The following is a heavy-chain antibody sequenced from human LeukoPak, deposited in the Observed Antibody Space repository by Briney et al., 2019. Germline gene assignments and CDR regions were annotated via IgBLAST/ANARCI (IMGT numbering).Heavy chain of an antibody. D-gene: IGHD6-19*01. J-gene: IGHJ4*02. CDR2: INAGSGDT. CDR3: ARATQWLVNFDY. Sequence: ASVKVSCKSSGYTFTRYYMHWVRQAPGQRLEWMGWINAGSGDTKYSQKFQGRVTITRDTSASTAYTELSSLRSEDTAVYYCARATQWLVNFDYWGQGTLVTVSS. V-gene: IGHV1-3*01. CDR1: GYTFTRYY.